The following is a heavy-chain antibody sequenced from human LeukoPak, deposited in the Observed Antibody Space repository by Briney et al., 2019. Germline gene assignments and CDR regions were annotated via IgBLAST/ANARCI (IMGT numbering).Heavy chain of an antibody. V-gene: IGHV4-34*01. CDR1: GGSFSGYY. D-gene: IGHD2-21*02. Sequence: PSETLSLTCAVYGGSFSGYYWSWIRQPPGKGLEWIGEINHSGSTNYNPSLKSRVTISVDTSKNQFSLKLSSVTVADTAVYYCARGRRLWGRCGGDCYSRLPAYWGQGTLVTVSS. J-gene: IGHJ4*02. CDR2: INHSGST. CDR3: ARGRRLWGRCGGDCYSRLPAY.